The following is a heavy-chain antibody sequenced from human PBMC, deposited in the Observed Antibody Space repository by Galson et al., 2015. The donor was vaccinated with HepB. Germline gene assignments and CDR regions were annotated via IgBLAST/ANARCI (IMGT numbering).Heavy chain of an antibody. CDR3: ARGPRYYYDSSGPGYFDY. J-gene: IGHJ4*02. Sequence: SLRLSCAASGFTVSSNYMSWVRQAPGKGLEWVSIIYSGTSTYYADSVRGRFTISRHNFKNTLYLQMNSLRAEDTAVYYRARGPRYYYDSSGPGYFDYWGQGTLVTVSS. CDR2: IYSGTST. CDR1: GFTVSSNY. V-gene: IGHV3-53*04. D-gene: IGHD3-22*01.